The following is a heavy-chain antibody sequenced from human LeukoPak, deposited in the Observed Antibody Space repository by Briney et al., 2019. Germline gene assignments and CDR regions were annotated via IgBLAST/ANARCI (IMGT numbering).Heavy chain of an antibody. D-gene: IGHD4-23*01. CDR1: GGTFSSYA. J-gene: IGHJ4*02. CDR2: MNPNSGNT. Sequence: ASVKVSCKASGGTFSSYAIGWVRQATGQGLEWMGWMNPNSGNTGYAQKFQGRVTMTRNTSISTAYMELSSLRSEDTAVYYCARGYGGNSGEFDYWGQGTLVTVSS. V-gene: IGHV1-8*02. CDR3: ARGYGGNSGEFDY.